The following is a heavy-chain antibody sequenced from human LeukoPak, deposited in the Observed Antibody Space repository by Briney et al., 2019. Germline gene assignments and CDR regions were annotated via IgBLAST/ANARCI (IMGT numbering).Heavy chain of an antibody. CDR1: GYSLTSYW. CDR3: ARPSSIVGAIFDY. J-gene: IGHJ4*02. V-gene: IGHV5-51*01. Sequence: GESLKISCKGSGYSLTSYWIGWVRQMPGKGLEWMGIIYPGDSDTRYSPSFQGQVTISADKSISTAYLQWSSLKASDTAMYYCARPSSIVGAIFDYWGQGTLVTVSS. CDR2: IYPGDSDT. D-gene: IGHD1-26*01.